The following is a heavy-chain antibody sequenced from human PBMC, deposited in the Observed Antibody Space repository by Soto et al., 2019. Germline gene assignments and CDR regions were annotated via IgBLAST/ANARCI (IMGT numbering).Heavy chain of an antibody. J-gene: IGHJ4*02. D-gene: IGHD3-22*01. CDR2: ISYDGSNK. CDR1: GFTFSSYA. CDR3: ARDSYYYDSSGYYPY. V-gene: IGHV3-30-3*01. Sequence: GGSLRLSCASSGFTFSSYAMYWVRQAPGKGLEWVAVISYDGSNKYYADSVKGRFTISRDNSKNTLYLQMNSLRAEDTAVYYCARDSYYYDSSGYYPYWGQGTLVTVSS.